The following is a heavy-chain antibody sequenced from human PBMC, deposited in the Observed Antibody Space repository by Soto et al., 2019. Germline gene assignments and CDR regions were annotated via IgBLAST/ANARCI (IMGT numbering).Heavy chain of an antibody. CDR3: ARVMDTAMVIYYYYYGMDV. CDR1: GGTFSSYA. D-gene: IGHD5-18*01. J-gene: IGHJ6*02. Sequence: SVKVSCKASGGTFSSYAISWVRQAPGQGLEWMGGIIPIFGTANYAQKFQGRVTITADKSTSTAYMELSSLRSEDTAVYYCARVMDTAMVIYYYYYGMDVWGQGTRVTFSS. V-gene: IGHV1-69*06. CDR2: IIPIFGTA.